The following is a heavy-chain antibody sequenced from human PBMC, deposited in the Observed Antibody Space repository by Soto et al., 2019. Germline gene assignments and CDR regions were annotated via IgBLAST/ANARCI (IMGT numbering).Heavy chain of an antibody. CDR1: GGSISTYY. CDR3: ARGAAAGVDYGMDV. Sequence: SETLSLTCSVSGGSISTYYWSWIRQPAGKGLEWIGRIYRSGGTNFNPSLMSRVSMSVDTSKNQFSLKLSSVVAADTAVYYCARGAAAGVDYGMDVWGQGXTVTVYS. D-gene: IGHD6-13*01. V-gene: IGHV4-4*07. CDR2: IYRSGGT. J-gene: IGHJ6*02.